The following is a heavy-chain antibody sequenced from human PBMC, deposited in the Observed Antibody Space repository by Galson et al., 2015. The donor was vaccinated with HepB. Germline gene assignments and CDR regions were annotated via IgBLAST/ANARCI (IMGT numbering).Heavy chain of an antibody. Sequence: GSLRLSCAASGFTLITYWMSWVRQAPGKGLEWVANINQAGSQRFFADPVKGRFTISRDNARNSLFLQMDRLTADDTAVYYCVRDRHLVVGNLYYYYMDVWGKGTAVTVSS. V-gene: IGHV3-7*03. CDR2: INQAGSQR. CDR3: VRDRHLVVGNLYYYYMDV. J-gene: IGHJ6*03. CDR1: GFTLITYW. D-gene: IGHD2-21*01.